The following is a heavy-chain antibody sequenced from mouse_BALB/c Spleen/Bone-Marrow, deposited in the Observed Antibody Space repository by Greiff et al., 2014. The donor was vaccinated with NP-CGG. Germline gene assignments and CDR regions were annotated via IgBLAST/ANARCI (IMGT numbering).Heavy chain of an antibody. V-gene: IGHV1S81*02. J-gene: IGHJ3*01. CDR2: INPSNGGT. D-gene: IGHD1-2*01. CDR3: TSACYGYFWYAY. CDR1: GYTFTSYY. Sequence: QVQLQQSGAELVKPGASVKLSCKASGYTFTSYYMYWVKQRHGQGLEWIGEINPSNGGTNFNEKFKSKATLTVDKSSSTAYMHLNSLTLESSAIDYCTSACYGYFWYAYWGQGTQVTVSA.